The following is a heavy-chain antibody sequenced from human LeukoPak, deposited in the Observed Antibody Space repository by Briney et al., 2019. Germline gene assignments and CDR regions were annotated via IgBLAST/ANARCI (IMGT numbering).Heavy chain of an antibody. Sequence: ASVRVSFKASGYTFTGYYIHWVRQAPGQGLEWMGWINPNSGGTNYAQKFQGRVTMTRDTSISTAYMELSRLTSDDTAVYYCARDAIVIDYSNSDYWGQGTLVTVSS. CDR3: ARDAIVIDYSNSDY. CDR2: INPNSGGT. CDR1: GYTFTGYY. J-gene: IGHJ4*02. V-gene: IGHV1-2*02. D-gene: IGHD4-11*01.